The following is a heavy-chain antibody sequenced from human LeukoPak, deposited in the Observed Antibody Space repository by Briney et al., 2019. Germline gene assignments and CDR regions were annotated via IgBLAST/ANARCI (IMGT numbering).Heavy chain of an antibody. CDR2: INPNSGGT. D-gene: IGHD3-22*01. J-gene: IGHJ5*02. CDR3: ARSPANYYDHTLEDP. Sequence: ASVKVSCKASGYTFTGYYMHWVRQAPGQGLEWMGWINPNSGGTNYAQKFQGWVTMTRDTSISTAYMELSRLRSDDTAVYYCARSPANYYDHTLEDPWGQGTLVTVSS. V-gene: IGHV1-2*04. CDR1: GYTFTGYY.